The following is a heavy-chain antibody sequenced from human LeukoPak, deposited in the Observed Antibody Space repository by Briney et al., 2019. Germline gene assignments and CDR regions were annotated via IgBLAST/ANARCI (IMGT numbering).Heavy chain of an antibody. J-gene: IGHJ4*02. CDR2: VSDSNGST. D-gene: IGHD6-19*01. CDR1: GFTFSNYA. CDR3: AKPPHGQWLAFDY. V-gene: IGHV3-23*01. Sequence: PRGSLRLSCAASGFTFSNYAMSWVRQPPGQGLEWVSSVSDSNGSTYYADSVRGRFTIDRDNSKNRLYLQMKSLRAEDMDVYYCAKPPHGQWLAFDYWGQGTLVTVSS.